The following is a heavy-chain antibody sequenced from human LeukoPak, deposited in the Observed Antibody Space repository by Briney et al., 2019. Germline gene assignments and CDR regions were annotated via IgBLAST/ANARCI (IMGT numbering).Heavy chain of an antibody. CDR2: IYYSGST. D-gene: IGHD1-26*01. J-gene: IGHJ4*02. CDR1: GGSISSSGYY. V-gene: IGHV4-39*01. CDR3: ASIVGATWDY. Sequence: PSETLSLTCTVSGGSISSSGYYWGWIRQPPGKGLEWIGSIYYSGSTYYNPSLKSRVTISVDTSKNQFSLKLSSVTAADTAVYYCASIVGATWDYWGQGTLVTVSS.